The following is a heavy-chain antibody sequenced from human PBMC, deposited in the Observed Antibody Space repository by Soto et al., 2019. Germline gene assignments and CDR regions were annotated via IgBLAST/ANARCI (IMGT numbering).Heavy chain of an antibody. J-gene: IGHJ4*02. CDR3: ARSAPYYDILTGYYYYFDY. V-gene: IGHV1-69*01. Sequence: QVQLVQSGAEVKKPGSSVKVSCKASGGTFSSYAISWVRQAPGQGLEWMGGIIPIFGTANYAQKFQGRVTITADESTSTAYRELSSLRSEDTAVYYCARSAPYYDILTGYYYYFDYWGQGTLVTVSS. CDR2: IIPIFGTA. CDR1: GGTFSSYA. D-gene: IGHD3-9*01.